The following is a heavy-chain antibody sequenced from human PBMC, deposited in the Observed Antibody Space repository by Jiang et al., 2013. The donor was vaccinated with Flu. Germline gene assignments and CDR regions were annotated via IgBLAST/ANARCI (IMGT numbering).Heavy chain of an antibody. D-gene: IGHD2-2*02. CDR3: ASSPYIWPHDAFDI. CDR1: GYTFSSHG. J-gene: IGHJ3*02. V-gene: IGHV1-18*01. Sequence: GAEVKKPGASVKVSCKASGYTFSSHGISWVRQAPGQGLEWMGWISAYNGNTNYAQKLQGRVTMTTDTSTSTGYMELRSLRSDDTAVYYCASSPYIWPHDAFDIWGQGTMVTVSS. CDR2: ISAYNGNT.